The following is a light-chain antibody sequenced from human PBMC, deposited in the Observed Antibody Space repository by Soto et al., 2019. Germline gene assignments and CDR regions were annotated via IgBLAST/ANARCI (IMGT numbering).Light chain of an antibody. CDR3: QQSSSSWWT. CDR2: AAS. Sequence: DIQMTQSPSPLSASVGDRVTITCRANQSISNHLNWYQQKPGKAPNLLIYAASSLQSGVPSRFSGSGSGTDFTLTISSLQREDFATYYCQQSSSSWWTFGQGTKVEIK. J-gene: IGKJ1*01. V-gene: IGKV1-39*01. CDR1: QSISNH.